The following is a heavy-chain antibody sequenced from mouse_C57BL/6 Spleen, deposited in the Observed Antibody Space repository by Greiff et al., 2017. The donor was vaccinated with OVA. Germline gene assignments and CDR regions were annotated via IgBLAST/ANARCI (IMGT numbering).Heavy chain of an antibody. CDR2: IWRGGST. D-gene: IGHD2-1*01. Sequence: VQLQQSGPGLVQPSQSLSITCTVSGFSLTSYGVHWVRQSPGKGLAWLGVIWRGGSTDYNAAFMSRLSITKDNSKSQVFIKMNSLQADDTAIYYCAKNGNYWYFDVWGTGTTVTVSS. CDR3: AKNGNYWYFDV. J-gene: IGHJ1*03. CDR1: GFSLTSYG. V-gene: IGHV2-5*01.